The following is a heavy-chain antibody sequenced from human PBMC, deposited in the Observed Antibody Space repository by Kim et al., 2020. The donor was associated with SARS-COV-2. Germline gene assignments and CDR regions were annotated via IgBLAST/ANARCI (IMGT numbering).Heavy chain of an antibody. V-gene: IGHV3-49*04. Sequence: GGSLRLSCTTSGFTFDDYAMSWVRQAPGKGLEWLGFIRSEVYGGSRAYAASVRGRFTISRDDSKSIAHLHMNSLKTAATAVYSCARYPENYYDHCVLDY. CDR3: ARYPENYYDHCVLDY. CDR1: GFTFDDYA. D-gene: IGHD3-22*01. CDR2: IRSEVYGGSR. J-gene: IGHJ4*01.